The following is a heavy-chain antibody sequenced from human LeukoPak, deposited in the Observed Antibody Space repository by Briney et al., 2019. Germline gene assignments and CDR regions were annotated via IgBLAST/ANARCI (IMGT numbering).Heavy chain of an antibody. J-gene: IGHJ4*02. CDR3: AKDPTYYYDSSGYYGHFDY. V-gene: IGHV3-30-3*01. D-gene: IGHD3-22*01. CDR2: ISYDGSNK. Sequence: GGSLRLSCAASGFTFSSYAMHWVRQAPGKGLEWVAVISYDGSNKYYADSVKGRFTISRDNSKNTLYLQMNSLRAEDTAVYYCAKDPTYYYDSSGYYGHFDYWGQGTLVTVSS. CDR1: GFTFSSYA.